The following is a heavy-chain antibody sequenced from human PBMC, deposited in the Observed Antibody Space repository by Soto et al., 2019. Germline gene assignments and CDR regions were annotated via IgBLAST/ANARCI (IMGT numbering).Heavy chain of an antibody. J-gene: IGHJ4*02. CDR3: ATAPFSYGFVYDY. CDR1: GYTLTELS. CDR2: FDPEDGET. D-gene: IGHD5-18*01. Sequence: ASVKVSCNVSGYTLTELSVHWVRQAPGKGLEWMGGFDPEDGETIYAQKFQGRVTMTEDTSTDTAYMELSSLRSEDTAVYYCATAPFSYGFVYDYWGQGTLVTVSS. V-gene: IGHV1-24*01.